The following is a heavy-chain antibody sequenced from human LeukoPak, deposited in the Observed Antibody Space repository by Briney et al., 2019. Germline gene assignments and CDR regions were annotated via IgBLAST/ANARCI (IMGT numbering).Heavy chain of an antibody. CDR2: ISDSSADI. J-gene: IGHJ4*02. D-gene: IGHD2-2*02. CDR1: GFTFSFYS. V-gene: IGHV3-21*04. CDR3: AKAAIRYTTRWNNFDY. Sequence: PGGSLRLSCAASGFTFSFYSMHWVRQAPVKGLEWVASISDSSADIKYADSVKGRFTISRDNSKNSLYLQMNSLRAEDSAFYYCAKAAIRYTTRWNNFDYWGQGTLVTVSS.